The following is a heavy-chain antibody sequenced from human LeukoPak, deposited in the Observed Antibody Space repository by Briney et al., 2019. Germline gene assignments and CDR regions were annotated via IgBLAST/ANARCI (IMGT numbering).Heavy chain of an antibody. CDR2: ISGSGGST. J-gene: IGHJ4*02. CDR3: AKSPGSDYLFDY. D-gene: IGHD3-22*01. Sequence: GGSLRLSCAASGFTFSSYAMSWVRQAPGKGREWVSAISGSGGSTYYADSVKGRFTISRDNSKNTLYLQMNSLRAEDTAVYYCAKSPGSDYLFDYWGQGTLVTVSS. V-gene: IGHV3-23*01. CDR1: GFTFSSYA.